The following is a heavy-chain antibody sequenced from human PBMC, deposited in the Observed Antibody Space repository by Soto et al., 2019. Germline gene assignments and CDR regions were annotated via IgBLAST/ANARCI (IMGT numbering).Heavy chain of an antibody. J-gene: IGHJ6*03. V-gene: IGHV3-23*01. CDR2: ISGSGGST. CDR3: AKCGYCSGGSCYSIPCYYFYYMDV. Sequence: GSLSLSCAPSGFTFSSYSMGWVRPAPGKWLEWVSAISGSGGSTYYADSVKGRFTISRDNSKNTLYLQMNSLRAEDTAVYYCAKCGYCSGGSCYSIPCYYFYYMDVWGKGTTVTVSS. D-gene: IGHD2-15*01. CDR1: GFTFSSYS.